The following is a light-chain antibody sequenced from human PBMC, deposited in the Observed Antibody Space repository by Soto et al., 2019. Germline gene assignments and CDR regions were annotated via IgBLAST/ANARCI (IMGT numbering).Light chain of an antibody. CDR3: QKYDSARWT. Sequence: DIQLTQSPSSLSASSGHRVTITCGASQGISNYLAWYQQKPGKVPKLLIYAASSLQSGVPSRFSGSGSGTDFTLTISSLQPEDVATYYCQKYDSARWTFGQGTKVDIK. J-gene: IGKJ1*01. CDR1: QGISNY. CDR2: AAS. V-gene: IGKV1-27*01.